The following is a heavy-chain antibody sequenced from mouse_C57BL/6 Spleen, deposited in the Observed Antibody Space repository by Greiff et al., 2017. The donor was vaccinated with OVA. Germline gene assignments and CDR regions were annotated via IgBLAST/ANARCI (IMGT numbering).Heavy chain of an antibody. V-gene: IGHV5-9-1*02. CDR1: GFTFSSYA. CDR2: ISSGGDYI. Sequence: EVQLKQSGEGLVKPGGSLKLSCAASGFTFSSYAMSWVRQTPEKRLEWVAYISSGGDYIYYADTVKGRFTISRDNARNTLYLQMSSLKSEDTAMYYCTRVDSNYSFAYWGQGTLVTVSA. CDR3: TRVDSNYSFAY. J-gene: IGHJ3*01. D-gene: IGHD2-5*01.